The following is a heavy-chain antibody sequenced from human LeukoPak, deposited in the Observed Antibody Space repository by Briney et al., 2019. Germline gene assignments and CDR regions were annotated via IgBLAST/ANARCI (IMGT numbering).Heavy chain of an antibody. J-gene: IGHJ1*01. CDR2: ISGSGGST. CDR1: GFTFSSYA. Sequence: GASLRLSCAASGFTFSSYAMSWVRQAPGKGLEWVSAISGSGGSTYYADSVKGRFTISRDNSKNTLYLQMNSLRAEDTAVYYCAKDSSEQLVCLISPNEYFQHWGQGTLVTVSS. D-gene: IGHD6-13*01. V-gene: IGHV3-23*01. CDR3: AKDSSEQLVCLISPNEYFQH.